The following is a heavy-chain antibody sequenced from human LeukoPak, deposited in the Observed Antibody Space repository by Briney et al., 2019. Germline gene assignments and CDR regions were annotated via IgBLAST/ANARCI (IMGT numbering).Heavy chain of an antibody. Sequence: GGSLRLSCAASGLTFSSYAMHWVRQAPGKGLEWVAVISYDGSNKYYADSVKGRFTISRDNSKNTLYLQMNSLRAEDTAVYYCARDWSSGWERYFDYWGQGTLVTVSS. CDR1: GLTFSSYA. J-gene: IGHJ4*02. V-gene: IGHV3-30-3*01. D-gene: IGHD6-19*01. CDR2: ISYDGSNK. CDR3: ARDWSSGWERYFDY.